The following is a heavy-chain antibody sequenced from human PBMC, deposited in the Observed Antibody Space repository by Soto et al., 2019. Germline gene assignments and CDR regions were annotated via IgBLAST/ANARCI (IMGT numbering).Heavy chain of an antibody. Sequence: ALVKVSCKVSGYTLTVLSMHWVRQAPGKGLEWMGGFDPEDGETIYAQKFQGRVTMTEDTSTDTAYMELSSLRSEDTAVYYCATVRFLEWSGYYYGMDVWGQGTTVTVSS. J-gene: IGHJ6*02. CDR2: FDPEDGET. CDR1: GYTLTVLS. D-gene: IGHD3-3*01. V-gene: IGHV1-24*01. CDR3: ATVRFLEWSGYYYGMDV.